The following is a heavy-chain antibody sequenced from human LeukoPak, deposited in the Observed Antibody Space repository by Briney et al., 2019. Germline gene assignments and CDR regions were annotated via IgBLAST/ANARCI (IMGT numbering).Heavy chain of an antibody. Sequence: GGSLRLSCAASGFTVSSNFLSWVREAPGKGLEWVSVIYSGGSTYYTDSVKGRFTISRDISKNTLYLQMNSLRAEDTAVYYCAREILPSYAFDIWGQGTLVTVSS. CDR1: GFTVSSNF. J-gene: IGHJ3*02. CDR2: IYSGGST. V-gene: IGHV3-66*01. D-gene: IGHD2/OR15-2a*01. CDR3: AREILPSYAFDI.